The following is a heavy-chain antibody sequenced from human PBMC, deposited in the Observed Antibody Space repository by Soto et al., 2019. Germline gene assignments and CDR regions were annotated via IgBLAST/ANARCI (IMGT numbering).Heavy chain of an antibody. V-gene: IGHV4-39*01. CDR1: GGSISSSSYY. CDR3: ARPGTRYGGYEVGPFDY. D-gene: IGHD5-12*01. CDR2: IYYSGST. Sequence: KTSETLSLTCTVSGGSISSSSYYWGWIRQPPGRGLEWIGSIYYSGSTYYNPSLKSRVTISVDTSKNQFSLKLSSVTAADTAVYYCARPGTRYGGYEVGPFDYWGQGTLVTVSS. J-gene: IGHJ4*02.